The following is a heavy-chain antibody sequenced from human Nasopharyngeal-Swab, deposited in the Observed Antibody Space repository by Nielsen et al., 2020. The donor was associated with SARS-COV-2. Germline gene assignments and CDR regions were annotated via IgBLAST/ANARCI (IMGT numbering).Heavy chain of an antibody. CDR1: GFTFSSYA. V-gene: IGHV3-30*04. CDR3: ASSPGIAAPTGMDV. CDR2: ISYDGSNK. Sequence: GGSLRLSCAASGFTFSSYAMHWVRQAPGKGLEWVAVISYDGSNKYYADSVKGRFTISRDNSKNTLYLQMNSPRAEDTAVYYCASSPGIAAPTGMDVWGQGTTVTVSS. D-gene: IGHD6-13*01. J-gene: IGHJ6*02.